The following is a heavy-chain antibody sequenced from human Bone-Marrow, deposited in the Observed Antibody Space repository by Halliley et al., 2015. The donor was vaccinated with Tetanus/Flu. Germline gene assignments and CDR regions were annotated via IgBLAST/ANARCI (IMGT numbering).Heavy chain of an antibody. V-gene: IGHV3-49*02. Sequence: FIRAKAYGGTTEYAASVRGRFTISRDDSKGIAYLQMNSLKTEDTAVYYCSRDRQWPHFSFLDYWGQGTLVTVSS. J-gene: IGHJ4*02. CDR2: IRAKAYGGTT. CDR3: SRDRQWPHFSFLDY. D-gene: IGHD6-19*01.